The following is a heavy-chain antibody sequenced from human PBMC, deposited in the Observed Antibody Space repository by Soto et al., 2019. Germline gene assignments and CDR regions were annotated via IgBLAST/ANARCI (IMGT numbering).Heavy chain of an antibody. CDR3: ARDNRSGYYFEY. D-gene: IGHD3-3*01. CDR2: IYHGGIP. V-gene: IGHV4-4*02. CDR1: GASISGSNW. J-gene: IGHJ4*02. Sequence: TLSLTCTVSGASISGSNWWSWVRQPPGKGLEWIGEIYHGGIPNYNPSLKSRVSMSLDKSQNQFFLKLSSVTAADTAVYYCARDNRSGYYFEYWGQGTPVTVSS.